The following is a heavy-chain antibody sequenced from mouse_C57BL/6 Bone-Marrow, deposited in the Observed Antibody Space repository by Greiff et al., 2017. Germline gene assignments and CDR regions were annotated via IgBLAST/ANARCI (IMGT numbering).Heavy chain of an antibody. V-gene: IGHV1-64*01. CDR2: IHPNSGST. D-gene: IGHD1-1*01. CDR1: GYTFTSYW. J-gene: IGHJ3*01. CDR3: AREDITTVEVAY. Sequence: QVQLQQPGAELVKPGASVKLSCKASGYTFTSYWMHWVKQRPGQGLEWIGMIHPNSGSTTYNEKFKSKATLTVDKSSSTAYMQLSSLAYEDSAVYYCAREDITTVEVAYWGQGTLVTVSA.